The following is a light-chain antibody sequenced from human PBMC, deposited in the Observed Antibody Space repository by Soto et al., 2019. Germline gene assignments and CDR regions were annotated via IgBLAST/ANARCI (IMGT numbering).Light chain of an antibody. V-gene: IGKV3-20*01. CDR3: QQYGRSPLT. CDR1: QSVSSSY. CDR2: GAS. J-gene: IGKJ4*01. Sequence: EIVLTQSPGTLSLSPGERASLSCRASQSVSSSYLAWYQQKPGQAPRRLIYGASSRATGIPDRFSGSGSETDFTLTISRLEPEDFAVYFCQQYGRSPLTVGGWTKVEIK.